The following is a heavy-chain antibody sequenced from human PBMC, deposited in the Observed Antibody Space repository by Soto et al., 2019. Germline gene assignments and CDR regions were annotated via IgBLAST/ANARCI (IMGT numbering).Heavy chain of an antibody. CDR1: GFTFDDDA. Sequence: EVQLVESGGGLVQPGGSLRLSCAASGFTFDDDAIHWVRQAPGKGLEWVSGISWNGAATGYMNSVKGRFSISRDNTKNTLSLQLNSLRSEDTAVYYCANLPLYGSGFDCWGQGTLVTVSS. D-gene: IGHD3-10*01. V-gene: IGHV3-9*01. J-gene: IGHJ4*02. CDR2: ISWNGAAT. CDR3: ANLPLYGSGFDC.